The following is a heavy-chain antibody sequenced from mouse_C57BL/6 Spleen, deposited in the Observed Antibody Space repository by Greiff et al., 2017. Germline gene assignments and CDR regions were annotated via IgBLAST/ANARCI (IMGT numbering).Heavy chain of an antibody. CDR3: ASVTTGFAY. CDR2: IDPEDGET. J-gene: IGHJ3*01. V-gene: IGHV14-2*01. D-gene: IGHD2-2*01. Sequence: EVQLQQSGAELVKPGASVKLSCTASGFNIKDYYMHWVKQRTEQGLEWIGRIDPEDGETKYDPKFQGKATITADTSSNTAYLQLSSLTSEDAAVEYCASVTTGFAYWGQGTLVTVSA. CDR1: GFNIKDYY.